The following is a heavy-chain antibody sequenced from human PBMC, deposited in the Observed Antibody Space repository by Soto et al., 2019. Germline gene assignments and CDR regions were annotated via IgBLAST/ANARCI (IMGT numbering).Heavy chain of an antibody. V-gene: IGHV4-4*02. Sequence: QVQLEESGPGLVKPSETLSLTCAVSYGSISSNDWWSWVRQPPGKGLEWIGEIYQSGSTNYNPSLESRVTTALDRSKNQFSLKLTSVTAADTAVYYCARGSGWRVDPWGQGTLVTVSS. CDR3: ARGSGWRVDP. CDR1: YGSISSNDW. D-gene: IGHD3-10*01. CDR2: IYQSGST. J-gene: IGHJ5*02.